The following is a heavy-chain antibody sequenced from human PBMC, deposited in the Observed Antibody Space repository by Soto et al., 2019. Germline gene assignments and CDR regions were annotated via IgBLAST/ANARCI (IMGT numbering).Heavy chain of an antibody. CDR1: GGSISSSSYY. D-gene: IGHD6-25*01. J-gene: IGHJ6*03. V-gene: IGHV4-39*01. Sequence: QLQLQESGPGLVKPSETLSLTCTVSGGSISSSSYYWGWIRQPPGKGLEWIGSIYYSGSTYYNPSLKRRATMSVDTSKNQSSLKRSSVAAAATAVYCWASDGGSSSGFYYYYYMDVWGKGTTVTVSS. CDR3: ASDGGSSSGFYYYYYMDV. CDR2: IYYSGST.